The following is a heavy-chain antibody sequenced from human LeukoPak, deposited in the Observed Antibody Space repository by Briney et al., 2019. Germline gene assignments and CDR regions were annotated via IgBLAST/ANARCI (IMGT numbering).Heavy chain of an antibody. Sequence: PSETLSLTCTVSGGSISSSSYYWGWIRQPPGKGLEWIGSIYYSGSTYSNPSLQSRVTISVDTSKNQFSLKLSSVTAADTAVYYCARDYRLTQLQHWGQGTLITVSS. CDR2: IYYSGST. D-gene: IGHD1-26*01. CDR3: ARDYRLTQLQH. CDR1: GGSISSSSYY. J-gene: IGHJ1*01. V-gene: IGHV4-39*07.